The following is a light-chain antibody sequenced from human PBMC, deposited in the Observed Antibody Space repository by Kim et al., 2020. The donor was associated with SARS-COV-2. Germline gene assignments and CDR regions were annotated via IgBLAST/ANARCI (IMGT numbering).Light chain of an antibody. J-gene: IGLJ2*01. CDR3: AAWDDSLSGRGVV. CDR2: RNN. CDR1: SANIGSNY. V-gene: IGLV1-47*01. Sequence: TISCSGSSANIGSNYVYWYQQLPGTAPKLLTYRNNQRPSGVPDRFSGSKSGTSASLAISGLRSEDEADYYCAAWDDSLSGRGVVFGGGTQLTVL.